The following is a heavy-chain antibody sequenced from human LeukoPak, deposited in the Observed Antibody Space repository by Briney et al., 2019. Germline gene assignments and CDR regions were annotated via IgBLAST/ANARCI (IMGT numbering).Heavy chain of an antibody. V-gene: IGHV1-2*02. CDR1: GYTFTGYY. CDR3: ATQREYDYDSSGPYYFDY. CDR2: INPNSGGT. J-gene: IGHJ4*02. Sequence: ASVKVSCKASGYTFTGYYMHWVRQAPGQGLEWMGWINPNSGGTNYAQKFQGRVTMTRDTSISTAYMELSRLRSDDTAVYYCATQREYDYDSSGPYYFDYWGQGTLVTVSS. D-gene: IGHD3-22*01.